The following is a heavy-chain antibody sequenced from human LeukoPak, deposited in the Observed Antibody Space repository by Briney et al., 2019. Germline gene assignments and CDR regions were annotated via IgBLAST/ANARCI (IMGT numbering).Heavy chain of an antibody. V-gene: IGHV3-23*01. CDR2: ISGSAGGT. Sequence: GGSLRLSCVVSGITLGNYAMSWVRQAPGKGLEWVSGISGSAGGTNYADSVKGRFTISRDNSMNTMYLQMNSLRAEDTAVYFCAKRGIVIRGLLIIGFHKEAYYFDSWGQGILVTVSS. J-gene: IGHJ4*02. CDR1: GITLGNYA. D-gene: IGHD3-10*01. CDR3: AKRGIVIRGLLIIGFHKEAYYFDS.